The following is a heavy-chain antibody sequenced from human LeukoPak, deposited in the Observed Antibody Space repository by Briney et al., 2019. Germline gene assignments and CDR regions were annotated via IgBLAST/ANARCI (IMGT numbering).Heavy chain of an antibody. D-gene: IGHD2/OR15-2a*01. Sequence: GGSLRLSCAASGLTVSSSYMSWVRQAPGKGLEWVSIIYNDGSTYYADSMKGRFTISRDNSKKTLYLQVNSLRAEDTAMYYCARNILFAFDIWGQGTMVTVSS. CDR2: IYNDGST. J-gene: IGHJ3*02. V-gene: IGHV3-53*01. CDR3: ARNILFAFDI. CDR1: GLTVSSSY.